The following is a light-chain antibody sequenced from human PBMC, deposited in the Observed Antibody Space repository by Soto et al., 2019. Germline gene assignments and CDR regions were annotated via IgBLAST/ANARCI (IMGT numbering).Light chain of an antibody. V-gene: IGLV2-14*01. CDR3: SSYTSTTPVV. CDR1: SSDVGGYNY. Sequence: QSALTQAASVSGSPGQAITISCTGTSSDVGGYNYVSWYQQHPGKAPKLIIYEVGNRPSGVSNRFSGSKSGNTASLTISWLQAEDEADYYCSSYTSTTPVVFGGGTKVTVL. CDR2: EVG. J-gene: IGLJ2*01.